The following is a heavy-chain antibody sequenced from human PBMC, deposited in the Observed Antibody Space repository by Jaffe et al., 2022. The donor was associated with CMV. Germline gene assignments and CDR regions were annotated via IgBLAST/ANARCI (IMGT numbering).Heavy chain of an antibody. V-gene: IGHV5-51*01. CDR3: ARLDASRGSCFY. CDR1: GYTFGTYW. Sequence: EVQMVQSGAEVKKPGESLKISCQGSGYTFGTYWIGWARQMPGKAPEWMGIIYPLDSDTRYSPSFEGHVTISADKSINTAYLQWSSLEASDSAMYYCARLDASRGSCFYWGQGTLVTVSS. D-gene: IGHD2-2*01. CDR2: IYPLDSDT. J-gene: IGHJ4*02.